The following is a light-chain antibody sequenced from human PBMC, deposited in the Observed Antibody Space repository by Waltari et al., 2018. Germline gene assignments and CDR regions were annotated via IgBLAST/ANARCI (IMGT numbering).Light chain of an antibody. V-gene: IGLV1-47*01. CDR1: SSNLGSTY. Sequence: QSVLTQPPSASGTPGQRVPIPCSGSSSNLGSTYVYWYRQPQGTGAKRHINRNKQRPSGGPDRFSGSKSGTSAALAISGLRSEDEAEYYCAAREDSVSGLVVVGGGTKLSGL. CDR3: AAREDSVSGLVV. CDR2: RNK. J-gene: IGLJ2*01.